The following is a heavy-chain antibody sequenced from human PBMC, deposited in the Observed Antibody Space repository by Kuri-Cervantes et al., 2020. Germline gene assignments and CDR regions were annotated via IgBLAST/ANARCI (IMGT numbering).Heavy chain of an antibody. J-gene: IGHJ4*02. CDR1: GGSVSSGSYY. Sequence: SCTVSGGSVSSGSYYRSWIRQPPGKGLEWIGYIYYSGSTYYNPSLKSRVTISVDTSKNQFSLKLSSVTAADTAVYYCATILTGYVDYWGQGTLVTVSS. D-gene: IGHD3-9*01. CDR2: IYYSGST. V-gene: IGHV4-30-4*08. CDR3: ATILTGYVDY.